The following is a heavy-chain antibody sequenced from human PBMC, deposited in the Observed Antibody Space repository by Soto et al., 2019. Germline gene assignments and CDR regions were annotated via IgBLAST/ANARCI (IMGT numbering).Heavy chain of an antibody. V-gene: IGHV3-33*01. CDR3: ARDYDSSGYYS. D-gene: IGHD3-22*01. CDR1: GFTFSYYG. J-gene: IGHJ3*01. Sequence: QVQLVKSGGGVVQPGRSLRLSCAASGFTFSYYGMHWVRQAPGKGLEWVAVIWNDGSNKYYADSVKGRFTISRDNSKNTLYLQMNSLRAEDTAVYYCARDYDSSGYYSWGQGTMVTVSS. CDR2: IWNDGSNK.